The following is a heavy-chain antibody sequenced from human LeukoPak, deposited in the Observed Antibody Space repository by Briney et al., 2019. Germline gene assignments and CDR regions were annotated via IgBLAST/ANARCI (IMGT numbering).Heavy chain of an antibody. CDR1: GFTFSSYA. J-gene: IGHJ4*02. CDR3: AKGPTIFGVVIIRSPYYFDY. Sequence: PGGSLRLSCAASGFTFSSYAMSWVRQAPGKGLEWVSAISGSGGSTYYADSAKGRFTISRDNSKNTLYLQMNSLRAEDTAVYYCAKGPTIFGVVIIRSPYYFDYWGQGTLVTVSS. D-gene: IGHD3-3*01. CDR2: ISGSGGST. V-gene: IGHV3-23*01.